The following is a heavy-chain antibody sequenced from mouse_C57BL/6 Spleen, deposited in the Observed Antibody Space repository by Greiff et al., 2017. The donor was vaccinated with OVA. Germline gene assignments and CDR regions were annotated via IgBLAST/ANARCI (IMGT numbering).Heavy chain of an antibody. CDR3: ERETTTVVARYFDV. D-gene: IGHD1-1*01. Sequence: DVHLVESGGGLVKPGGSLKLSCAASGFTFSSYAMSWVRQTPEKRLEWVATISDGGSYTYYPDNVKGRFTISRDNAKNNLYLQMNHLKSEDTAMDYCERETTTVVARYFDVWGTATTVTVSS. CDR1: GFTFSSYA. CDR2: ISDGGSYT. V-gene: IGHV5-4*01. J-gene: IGHJ1*03.